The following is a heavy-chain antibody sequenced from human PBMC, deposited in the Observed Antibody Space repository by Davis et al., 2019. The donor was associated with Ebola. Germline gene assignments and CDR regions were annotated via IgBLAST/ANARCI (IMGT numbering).Heavy chain of an antibody. CDR1: GGSISSYY. D-gene: IGHD6-19*01. CDR3: ARLVAGSSGWYGFDY. J-gene: IGHJ4*02. V-gene: IGHV4-59*08. CDR2: IYYSGSA. Sequence: SETLSLTCTVSGGSISSYYWTWIRQPPGKGLEWIGYIYYSGSANYNPSLKSRVTISVDMSKNQFSLKLSSVTAADTAVYYCARLVAGSSGWYGFDYWGQGTLVTVSS.